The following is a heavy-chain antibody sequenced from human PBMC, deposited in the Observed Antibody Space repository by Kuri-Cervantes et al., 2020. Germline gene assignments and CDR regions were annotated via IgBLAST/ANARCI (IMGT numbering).Heavy chain of an antibody. D-gene: IGHD2-21*02. CDR2: ISSSGIYI. J-gene: IGHJ4*02. V-gene: IGHV3-21*01. CDR1: GFTFSSYS. CDR3: ARGGVTAVVN. Sequence: ETLSLTCAASGFTFSSYSMNWVRQAPGKGLEWVSPISSSGIYIYYADSLKGRFTVSRDNARNSLHLQMNSLRVEDTAVYYCARGGVTAVVNWGQGTLVTVSS.